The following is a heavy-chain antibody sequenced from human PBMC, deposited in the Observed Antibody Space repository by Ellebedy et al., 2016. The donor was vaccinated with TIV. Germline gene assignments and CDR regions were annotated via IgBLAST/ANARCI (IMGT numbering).Heavy chain of an antibody. CDR3: ARRKGDGAYVYYFDY. Sequence: GGSLRLXXAASAFTFNSYAMSWVRQAPGKGLEWVSSISASSGSAYYTDSVKGRFTVSRDNSKNTLYLQMNSLRAEDTAAYYCARRKGDGAYVYYFDYWGQGTLVTVSS. CDR1: AFTFNSYA. J-gene: IGHJ4*02. D-gene: IGHD4-17*01. CDR2: ISASSGSA. V-gene: IGHV3-23*01.